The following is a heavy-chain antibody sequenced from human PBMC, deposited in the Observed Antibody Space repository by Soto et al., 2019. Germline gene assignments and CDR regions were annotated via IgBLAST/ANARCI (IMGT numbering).Heavy chain of an antibody. V-gene: IGHV4-59*01. CDR1: GGSISRYY. Sequence: QVQLQESGPGLVKPSETLSLTCTVSGGSISRYYWSWIRKPPGKGLEWIGYIYYSGSTNYNPSLRSRVTKSVDTSKNQFSLKLSSVTASDTAVYYCASTPRSSTAYYYYYGMDVWGQGTTVTVSS. D-gene: IGHD4-17*01. CDR3: ASTPRSSTAYYYYYGMDV. J-gene: IGHJ6*02. CDR2: IYYSGST.